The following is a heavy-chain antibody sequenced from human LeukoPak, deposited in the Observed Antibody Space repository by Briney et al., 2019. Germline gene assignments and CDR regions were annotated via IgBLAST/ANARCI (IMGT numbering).Heavy chain of an antibody. Sequence: GSLRLSCAGSGFSFSSYGMHWVRQAPGKGLEWMAFIRSDGSNKYYADSVKGRFTISRDNSKNTLYLQMNSLRAEDTAVYYCARILDSAWGELGYWGHGTLVTVSS. J-gene: IGHJ4*01. D-gene: IGHD6-19*01. V-gene: IGHV3-30*02. CDR3: ARILDSAWGELGY. CDR1: GFSFSSYG. CDR2: IRSDGSNK.